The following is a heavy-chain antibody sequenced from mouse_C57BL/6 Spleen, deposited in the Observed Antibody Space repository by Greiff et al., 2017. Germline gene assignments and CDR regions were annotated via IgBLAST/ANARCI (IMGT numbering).Heavy chain of an antibody. CDR3: GSTGVATGDYFEH. CDR1: GFTFSSYG. Sequence: EVQGVESGGDLVKPGGSLTLSCAASGFTFSSYGMSWVRQTPDKRLEWVATISSGGSYTYSPDSVKGRFTISRDNAKNTLYLQMSSLKSEDTARYYCGSTGVATGDYFEHWGQGTTPTDSS. CDR2: ISSGGSYT. V-gene: IGHV5-6*01. D-gene: IGHD1-1*01. J-gene: IGHJ2*01.